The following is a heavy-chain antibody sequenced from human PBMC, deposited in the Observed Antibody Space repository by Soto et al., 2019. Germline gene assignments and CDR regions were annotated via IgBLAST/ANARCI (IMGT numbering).Heavy chain of an antibody. CDR1: GFTFSIYA. V-gene: IGHV3-64D*06. CDR2: ISTNGGST. D-gene: IGHD2-8*01. Sequence: GSLRLSCSASGFTFSIYAMHWVRQAPGKGLEYVSSISTNGGSTDYADSVKGKFTISRDNSKNTVYLQMSSLRAEDTAVYYLVIGECDNNGEGYSPADYWGQGTLVTVSS. CDR3: VIGECDNNGEGYSPADY. J-gene: IGHJ4*02.